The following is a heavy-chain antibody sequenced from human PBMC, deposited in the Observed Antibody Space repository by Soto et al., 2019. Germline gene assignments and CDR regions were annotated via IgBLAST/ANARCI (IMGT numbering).Heavy chain of an antibody. Sequence: VQLLESGGGLVQPGGSLRLSCAASGFTFSSYAMSWVRQAPGKGLEWVSAISGSGGSTYYADSVKGRFTISRDNSKNTLYLQMNSLRAEDTAVYYCAKATLSPSVVAVPIDYWGQGTLVTVSS. V-gene: IGHV3-23*01. D-gene: IGHD3-22*01. CDR3: AKATLSPSVVAVPIDY. CDR2: ISGSGGST. J-gene: IGHJ4*02. CDR1: GFTFSSYA.